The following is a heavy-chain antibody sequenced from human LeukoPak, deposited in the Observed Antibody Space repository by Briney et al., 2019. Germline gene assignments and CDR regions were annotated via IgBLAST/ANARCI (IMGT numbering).Heavy chain of an antibody. Sequence: PSETLSLTCTVSSGSITSNRYYWSWIRQPPGKGQEWIGSFYYSGSTYYNPSLKSRVTISVDTSKNQFSLKLTSVTAPDTAVYYCARQYFGYYYTDVWGRGTTVTVSS. CDR1: SGSITSNRYY. D-gene: IGHD3-9*01. V-gene: IGHV4-39*01. J-gene: IGHJ6*03. CDR3: ARQYFGYYYTDV. CDR2: FYYSGST.